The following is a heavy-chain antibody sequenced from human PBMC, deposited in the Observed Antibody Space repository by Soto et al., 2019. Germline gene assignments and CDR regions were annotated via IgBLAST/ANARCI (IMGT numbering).Heavy chain of an antibody. D-gene: IGHD3-22*01. J-gene: IGHJ6*02. V-gene: IGHV1-69*13. Sequence: SVKVSCKASGGTFSSYAISWVRQAPGQGLEWMGGIIPIFRTANYAQKFQGRVTITADESTSTAYIELSSLRSEDTAVYYCARDRNYYDSSGYYAPVWGQGTTVTVSS. CDR1: GGTFSSYA. CDR3: ARDRNYYDSSGYYAPV. CDR2: IIPIFRTA.